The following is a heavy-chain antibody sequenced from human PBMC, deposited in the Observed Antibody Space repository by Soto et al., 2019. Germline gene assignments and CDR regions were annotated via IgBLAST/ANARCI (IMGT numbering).Heavy chain of an antibody. D-gene: IGHD2-15*01. J-gene: IGHJ6*03. V-gene: IGHV1-8*01. CDR1: GYTFTSYD. CDR3: ARGRGGSRKNYYYYMDV. CDR2: MNPNSGNT. Sequence: ASVKVSCKASGYTFTSYDINWVRQATGQGLEWMGWMNPNSGNTGYAQKFQGRVTMTRNTSISTAYMELSSLRSEDTAVYYCARGRGGSRKNYYYYMDVWGKGTTVTVSS.